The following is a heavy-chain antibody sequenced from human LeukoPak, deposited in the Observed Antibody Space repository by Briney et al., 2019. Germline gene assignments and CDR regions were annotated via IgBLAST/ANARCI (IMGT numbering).Heavy chain of an antibody. V-gene: IGHV4-38-2*02. J-gene: IGHJ4*02. D-gene: IGHD6-13*01. CDR1: GYSISSGYY. CDR2: IYHSGST. Sequence: SETPSLTCTVSGYSISSGYYWGWIRQPPGKGLEWIGSIYHSGSTYYNPSLKSRVTISVDTSKNQFSLKLSSVTAADTAVYYCATSSSWYFDYWGQGTLVTVSS. CDR3: ATSSSWYFDY.